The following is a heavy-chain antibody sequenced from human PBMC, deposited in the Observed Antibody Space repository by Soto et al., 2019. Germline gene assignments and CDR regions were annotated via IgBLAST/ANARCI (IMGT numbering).Heavy chain of an antibody. Sequence: GGSLRLSCAASGFTFSSYAMSWVRQAPGKGLEWVSAISGSGDSTYYADSVKGRFTISRDNSKNTLYLQMNSLRAEDTAVYYCAKDQAGITMIVPTHYYYYGMDVWGQGTTVTVSS. D-gene: IGHD3-22*01. CDR2: ISGSGDST. J-gene: IGHJ6*02. CDR3: AKDQAGITMIVPTHYYYYGMDV. CDR1: GFTFSSYA. V-gene: IGHV3-23*01.